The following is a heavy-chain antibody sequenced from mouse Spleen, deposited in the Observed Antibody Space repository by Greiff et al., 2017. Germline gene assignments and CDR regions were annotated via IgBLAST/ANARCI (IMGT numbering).Heavy chain of an antibody. CDR3: ARGDYGSSFDY. CDR1: GFTFSSYG. Sequence: EVHLVESGGGLVKPGGSLKLSCAASGFTFSSYGMSWVRQTPEKRLEWVATISGGGSYTYYPDSVKGRFTISRDNAKNNLYLQMSSLRSEDTALYYCARGDYGSSFDYWGQGTTLTVSS. J-gene: IGHJ2*01. CDR2: ISGGGSYT. V-gene: IGHV5-9-2*01. D-gene: IGHD1-1*01.